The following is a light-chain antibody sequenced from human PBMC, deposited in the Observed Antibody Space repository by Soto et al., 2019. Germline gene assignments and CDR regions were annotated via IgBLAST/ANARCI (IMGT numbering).Light chain of an antibody. Sequence: EIVLTQSPGTLSLSPGERATLSCRASQSVSSSLLAWYQQKAGQAPRLLIYGASSRATGIPDRFSGSGSGTDFTLTISRLEPEDFAVYYCQQYDSSPFTFGGGTKVEIK. CDR2: GAS. J-gene: IGKJ4*01. CDR3: QQYDSSPFT. CDR1: QSVSSSL. V-gene: IGKV3-20*01.